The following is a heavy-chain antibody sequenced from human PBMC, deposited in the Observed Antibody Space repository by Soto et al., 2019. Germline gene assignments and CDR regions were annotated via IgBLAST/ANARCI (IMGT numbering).Heavy chain of an antibody. V-gene: IGHV3-72*01. D-gene: IGHD6-25*01. CDR2: TRKKANSYTT. Sequence: PGGSLRLSCAASGFTFSDHYMDWVRQAPGKGLEWVGRTRKKANSYTTEYATSVEGRFTISRDDSKNSLFLQMISLKTEDTALYYCGRVKADFSADFWGQGTPVTVSS. J-gene: IGHJ4*02. CDR1: GFTFSDHY. CDR3: GRVKADFSADF.